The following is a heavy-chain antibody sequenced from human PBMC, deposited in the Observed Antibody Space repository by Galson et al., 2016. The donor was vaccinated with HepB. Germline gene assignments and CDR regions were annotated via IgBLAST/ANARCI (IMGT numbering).Heavy chain of an antibody. CDR3: AREDPNIAVAALDY. CDR2: IWYDGTNK. CDR1: GFTFSRYG. V-gene: IGHV3-33*01. D-gene: IGHD6-19*01. J-gene: IGHJ3*01. Sequence: LRLSCAASGFTFSRYGMHWVRQAPGEGLESVAFIWYDGTNKFYADSVKGRFTISRDNSKNTLYLQLNSLRAEDTAVYYCAREDPNIAVAALDYWGQGTMVTVSS.